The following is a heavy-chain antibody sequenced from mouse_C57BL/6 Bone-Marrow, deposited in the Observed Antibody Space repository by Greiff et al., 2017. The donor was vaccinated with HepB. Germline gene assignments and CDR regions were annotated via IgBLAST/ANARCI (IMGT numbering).Heavy chain of an antibody. Sequence: QVQLQQSGPELVKPGASVKISCKASGYSFTSYYIHWVKQRPGQGLEWIGWIYPGSGNTKYNEKFKGKATLTADTSSSTAYMQLSSLTSEDSAVYYCAREKGYYYGSSSSYAMDYWGQGTSVTVSS. V-gene: IGHV1-66*01. J-gene: IGHJ4*01. CDR1: GYSFTSYY. D-gene: IGHD1-1*01. CDR3: AREKGYYYGSSSSYAMDY. CDR2: IYPGSGNT.